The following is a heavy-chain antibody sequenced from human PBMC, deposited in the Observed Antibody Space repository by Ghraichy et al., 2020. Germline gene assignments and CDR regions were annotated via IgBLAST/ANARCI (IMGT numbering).Heavy chain of an antibody. Sequence: SQTLSLTCSVSGYSVSSGYYWGWIRQPPGKGLEWIGSIYHSGTTYYTPSLRNRVTLSIDTSKNQFSVKLTSVTAADTAVYYCATAVLVGGQPRPSYFDYWGQGALVTVS. D-gene: IGHD1-26*01. CDR3: ATAVLVGGQPRPSYFDY. CDR2: IYHSGTT. J-gene: IGHJ4*02. V-gene: IGHV4-38-2*02. CDR1: GYSVSSGYY.